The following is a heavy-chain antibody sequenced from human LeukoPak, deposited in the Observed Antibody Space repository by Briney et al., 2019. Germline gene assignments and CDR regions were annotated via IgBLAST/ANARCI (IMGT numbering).Heavy chain of an antibody. CDR2: IYYSGST. V-gene: IGHV4-59*01. CDR1: GDSISTYY. Sequence: SETLSLTCTVSGDSISTYYWNWIRQPPGKGLEWIGYIYYSGSTDYNPSLKSRVTISLDMSKNQFTLNLNSVTAADTAVYYCARGHLTPSDYWGQGTLVTVSS. CDR3: ARGHLTPSDY. J-gene: IGHJ4*02.